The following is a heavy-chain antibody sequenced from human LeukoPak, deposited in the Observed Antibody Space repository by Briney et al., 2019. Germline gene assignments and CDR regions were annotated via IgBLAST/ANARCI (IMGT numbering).Heavy chain of an antibody. CDR1: GRSISSYY. J-gene: IGHJ4*02. CDR3: AKDLYGDGGYCFEY. D-gene: IGHD2-21*01. CDR2: MHHSGST. Sequence: KPSETPSLTCTVSGRSISSYYWSWLRQPPGKGLEWIGYMHHSGSTNYNPSLKRRVTISVDTSKNQFSLELSSVTAADTAVYYCAKDLYGDGGYCFEYWGQGTLVTVSS. V-gene: IGHV4-59*08.